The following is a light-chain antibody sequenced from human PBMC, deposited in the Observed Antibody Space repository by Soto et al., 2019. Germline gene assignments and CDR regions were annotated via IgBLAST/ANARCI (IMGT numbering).Light chain of an antibody. V-gene: IGKV1-39*01. Sequence: DIQMTQSPSSLSASVGDRVTITCRASQSISSYLNWYQQKPGKAPKLLIYAASSLQSGVPSRFSGSGSGTDFTLTISSLQPEDFVIYYCQQSYSTPPTFGQGTKVEIK. J-gene: IGKJ1*01. CDR1: QSISSY. CDR3: QQSYSTPPT. CDR2: AAS.